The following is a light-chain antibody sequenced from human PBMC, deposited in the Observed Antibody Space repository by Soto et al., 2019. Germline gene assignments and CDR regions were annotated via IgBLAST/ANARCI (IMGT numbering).Light chain of an antibody. J-gene: IGKJ1*01. CDR1: QSISSW. CDR3: QHYNSYSEA. V-gene: IGKV1-5*01. Sequence: DIQMTQSPSTLSASVGDRVTITCPASQSISSWLAWYQQKPGKAPKVLIFDASSLKTGVPSRFSGSGSGTEFTLTISNLQPDDFATYYCQHYNSYSEAFGQGTKVDI. CDR2: DAS.